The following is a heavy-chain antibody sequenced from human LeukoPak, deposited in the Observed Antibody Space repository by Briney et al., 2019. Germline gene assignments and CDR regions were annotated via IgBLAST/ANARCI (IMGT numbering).Heavy chain of an antibody. D-gene: IGHD3-22*01. V-gene: IGHV3-30*02. J-gene: IGHJ4*02. CDR2: IRYGGSNK. CDR1: GFTFSSYG. CDR3: AKDPGAGYYDSSGYGPLDY. Sequence: GSLRLSLAASGFTFSSYGLHWVRQAPGKGLGWVAFIRYGGSNKYYADSVKGRFTISRDNSKNTLYLQMNSLRAEDTAVYYCAKDPGAGYYDSSGYGPLDYWGQGTLVTVSS.